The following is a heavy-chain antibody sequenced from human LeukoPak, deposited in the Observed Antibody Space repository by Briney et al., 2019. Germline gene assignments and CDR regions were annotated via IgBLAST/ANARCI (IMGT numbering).Heavy chain of an antibody. J-gene: IGHJ3*02. V-gene: IGHV1-69*13. Sequence: GASVKVSCKASGYTFTSYGISWVRQAPGQGLEWMGGIIPIFGTANYAQKFQGRVTITADESTSTAYMELSSLRSEDTAVYYCARGRIGYSGSSSTYAFDIWGQGTMVTVSS. CDR2: IIPIFGTA. CDR3: ARGRIGYSGSSSTYAFDI. D-gene: IGHD1-26*01. CDR1: GYTFTSYG.